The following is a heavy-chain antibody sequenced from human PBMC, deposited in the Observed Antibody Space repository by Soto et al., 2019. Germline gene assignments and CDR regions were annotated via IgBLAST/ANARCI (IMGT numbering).Heavy chain of an antibody. D-gene: IGHD2-15*01. CDR3: AKTPVVYYYYGMDV. Sequence: PWGCMRLSCAASGVSVSIYGMPWVRQAPGKGLEWVAFISYDGSNKYYADSVKGRFTISRDNSKNTLYLQMNSLRAEDTAVYYCAKTPVVYYYYGMDVWGQGTTVTVSS. V-gene: IGHV3-30*18. J-gene: IGHJ6*02. CDR2: ISYDGSNK. CDR1: GVSVSIYG.